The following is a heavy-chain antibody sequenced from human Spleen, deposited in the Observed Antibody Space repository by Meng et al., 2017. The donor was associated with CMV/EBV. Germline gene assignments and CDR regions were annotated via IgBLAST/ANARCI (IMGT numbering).Heavy chain of an antibody. Sequence: GGSLRLSCAASGFTFNIYWMHWVRQAPGKGLVWVSHINSDGSTTRYADSVKGRFTISRDNAKNTLYLQMNSLRAEDTAVYYCARDVPTRIAVAGSSFDYWGQGTLVTVSS. CDR1: GFTFNIYW. D-gene: IGHD6-19*01. J-gene: IGHJ4*02. V-gene: IGHV3-74*01. CDR3: ARDVPTRIAVAGSSFDY. CDR2: INSDGSTT.